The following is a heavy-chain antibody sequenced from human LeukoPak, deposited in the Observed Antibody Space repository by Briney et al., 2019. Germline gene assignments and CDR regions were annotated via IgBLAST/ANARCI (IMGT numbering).Heavy chain of an antibody. D-gene: IGHD3-10*01. CDR1: GYTFTSYD. Sequence: GASVKVSCKASGYTFTSYDINWVRQATGQGLEWMGWMNPNSGNTGYAQKFQGRVTMTRNTSISTAYMQLTRLKSEDTAVYYCVRDYPYGSGIVRVDSWGQGTLVTVSS. CDR2: MNPNSGNT. J-gene: IGHJ4*02. V-gene: IGHV1-8*01. CDR3: VRDYPYGSGIVRVDS.